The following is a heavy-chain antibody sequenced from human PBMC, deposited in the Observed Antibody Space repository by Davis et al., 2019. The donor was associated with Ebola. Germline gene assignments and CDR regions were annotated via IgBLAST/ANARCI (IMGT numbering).Heavy chain of an antibody. V-gene: IGHV3-11*04. CDR3: ARETPCTSCYRPLNWFDP. Sequence: GESLKISCAASGFTFSDYYMSWIRQAPGKGLEWVSYISSSGSTIYYADSVKGRFTISRDNAKNSLYLQMNSLRAEDTAVYYCARETPCTSCYRPLNWFDPWGQGTLVTVSS. CDR1: GFTFSDYY. CDR2: ISSSGSTI. D-gene: IGHD2-2*02. J-gene: IGHJ5*02.